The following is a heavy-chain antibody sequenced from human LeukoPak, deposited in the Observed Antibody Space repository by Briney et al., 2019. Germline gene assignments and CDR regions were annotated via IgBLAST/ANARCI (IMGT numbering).Heavy chain of an antibody. CDR3: AKDHSYYYDSSGYPPRY. J-gene: IGHJ4*02. D-gene: IGHD3-22*01. CDR1: GFTVSSNY. CDR2: IKQDGSEK. Sequence: GGSLRLSCAASGFTVSSNYMSWVRQAPGKGLEWVANIKQDGSEKYYVDSVKGRFTISRDNSKNTLYLQMNSLRAEDTAVYYCAKDHSYYYDSSGYPPRYWGQGTLVTVSS. V-gene: IGHV3-7*01.